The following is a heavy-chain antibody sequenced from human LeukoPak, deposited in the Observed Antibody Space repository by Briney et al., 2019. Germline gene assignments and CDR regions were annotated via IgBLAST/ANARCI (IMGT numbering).Heavy chain of an antibody. Sequence: SVKVSCKASGGTFSSYAISWVRQAPGQGLEWMGGIIPIFGTANYAQKFQGRVTITADESTSTAYMELSSLRSEDTAVYYCAGPFGFNRRYMDVWGKGTTVTVPS. D-gene: IGHD3-10*01. J-gene: IGHJ6*03. CDR2: IIPIFGTA. V-gene: IGHV1-69*13. CDR1: GGTFSSYA. CDR3: AGPFGFNRRYMDV.